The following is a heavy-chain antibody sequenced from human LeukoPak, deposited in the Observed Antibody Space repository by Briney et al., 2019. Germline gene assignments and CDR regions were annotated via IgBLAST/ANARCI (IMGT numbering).Heavy chain of an antibody. J-gene: IGHJ4*02. Sequence: GGSLRLSCAASGFTFSSYSMNWVRQAPGTGLEWVSSISSSSYIYYADSVKGRFTISRDNAKNSLYLRMNSLRAEDTAVYYCASSLTYYYGSGSYSDYWGQGTLVTVSS. CDR1: GFTFSSYS. CDR3: ASSLTYYYGSGSYSDY. V-gene: IGHV3-21*01. D-gene: IGHD3-10*01. CDR2: ISSSSYI.